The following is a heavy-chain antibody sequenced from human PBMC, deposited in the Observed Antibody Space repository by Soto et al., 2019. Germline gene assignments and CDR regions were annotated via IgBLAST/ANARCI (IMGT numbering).Heavy chain of an antibody. CDR1: GYTFTSYN. V-gene: IGHV1-46*01. Sequence: QVQLVQSGAEVKKPGASVKVSCKASGYTFTSYNVHWVRQAPGQGLEWMSIINPSSGATNYAQKFQGRVTMTSDTSTSTVYMELSSLRSEDTAVYYCARGSAGLDPWGQGTLVTVSS. CDR2: INPSSGAT. J-gene: IGHJ5*02. D-gene: IGHD3-10*01. CDR3: ARGSAGLDP.